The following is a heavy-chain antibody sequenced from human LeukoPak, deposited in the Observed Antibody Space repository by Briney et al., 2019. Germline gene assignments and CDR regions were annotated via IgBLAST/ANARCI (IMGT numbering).Heavy chain of an antibody. CDR1: GFTFSSYD. Sequence: GGSLRLSCAASGFTFSSYDMHWVRQAPGKGLEWVAVIWYDGSNKYYADSVKGRFTISRDNSKNTLYLQMNSLRAEDTAVYYCAKESCSSTSCSYFDYWGQGTLVTVSS. J-gene: IGHJ4*02. V-gene: IGHV3-33*06. CDR2: IWYDGSNK. CDR3: AKESCSSTSCSYFDY. D-gene: IGHD2-2*01.